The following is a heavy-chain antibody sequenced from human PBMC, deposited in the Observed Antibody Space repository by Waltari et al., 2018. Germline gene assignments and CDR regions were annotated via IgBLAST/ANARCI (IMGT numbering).Heavy chain of an antibody. CDR1: GYSISSGYY. V-gene: IGHV4-38-2*01. CDR3: ARPRKYSSSWYAFDI. J-gene: IGHJ3*02. Sequence: QVQLQESGPGLVKPSETLSLTCAVSGYSISSGYYWGWIRQPPGKGLEWIGSIYHSGSTYYNPSLKSRVTISVDTSKNQFSLKLSSLTAADTAVYYCARPRKYSSSWYAFDIWGQGTMVTVSS. D-gene: IGHD6-13*01. CDR2: IYHSGST.